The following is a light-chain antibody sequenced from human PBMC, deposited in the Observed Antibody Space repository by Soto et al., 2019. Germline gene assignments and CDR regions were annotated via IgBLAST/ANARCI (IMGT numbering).Light chain of an antibody. Sequence: QSALTQPRSVSGSPGQSVTISCTGTSSDVGGYNYVSWYQQHPGKAPKPMIYDVSKRPSGVPDRFSGSKSGNTASLTISGLQAEDEADYYCCSYAGSDVVFGGGTKLTVL. J-gene: IGLJ2*01. CDR1: SSDVGGYNY. CDR3: CSYAGSDVV. V-gene: IGLV2-11*01. CDR2: DVS.